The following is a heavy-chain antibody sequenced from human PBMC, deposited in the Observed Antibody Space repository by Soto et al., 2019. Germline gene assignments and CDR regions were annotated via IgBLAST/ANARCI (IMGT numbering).Heavy chain of an antibody. CDR2: MNPNSGNA. Sequence: ASVKVSCKASGYTFTSFDINWVRQATGQGLERMGWMNPNSGNAGYSQKFQGRVTMTRNTSISTAYMELSSLRSEDTAVYYCARYAKSSGWYYYYDYWGQGTLVTVSA. J-gene: IGHJ4*02. V-gene: IGHV1-8*02. CDR1: GYTFTSFD. CDR3: ARYAKSSGWYYYYDY. D-gene: IGHD6-19*01.